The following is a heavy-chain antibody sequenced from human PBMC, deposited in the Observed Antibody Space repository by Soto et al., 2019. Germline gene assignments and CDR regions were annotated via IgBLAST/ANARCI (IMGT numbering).Heavy chain of an antibody. Sequence: SETLSLTCTVSGGSISSGGYYWSWIRQHPGKGLEWIGYIYYSGSTYYNPSLKSRVTISVDTSKNQFSLKLSSGTAADTAVYYCARVRSSTSCGRGCEDPAKGGLHYYYMDVWGKGTTVTVSS. CDR2: IYYSGST. J-gene: IGHJ6*03. CDR3: ARVRSSTSCGRGCEDPAKGGLHYYYMDV. V-gene: IGHV4-31*03. CDR1: GGSISSGGYY. D-gene: IGHD2-2*01.